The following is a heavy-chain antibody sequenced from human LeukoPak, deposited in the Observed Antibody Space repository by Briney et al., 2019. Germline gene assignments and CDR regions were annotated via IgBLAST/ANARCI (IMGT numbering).Heavy chain of an antibody. CDR1: RGSLSVYY. Sequence: SETPSLTCTVSRGSLSVYYRSWIRHPPGKGLEWIACISFTGSTKYNPSLKSRVTISVDTSKNQLSLKLSSVTAADTAVYYCAREPGFDSSGYFNWFDPWGQGTLVTVSS. CDR3: AREPGFDSSGYFNWFDP. CDR2: ISFTGST. J-gene: IGHJ5*02. D-gene: IGHD3-22*01. V-gene: IGHV4-59*01.